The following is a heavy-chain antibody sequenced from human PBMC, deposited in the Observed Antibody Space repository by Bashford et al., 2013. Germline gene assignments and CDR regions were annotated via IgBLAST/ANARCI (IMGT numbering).Heavy chain of an antibody. CDR1: GGTFSSYA. Sequence: PVKVSCKASGGTFSSYAISWVRQAPGQGLEWMGRIIPILGIANYAQKFQGRVTITADKSTSTAYMELSSLRSDDTAVYYCARDHDYRLDPWAREPGHRLL. V-gene: IGHV1-69*04. CDR2: IIPILGIA. CDR3: ARDHDYRLDP. J-gene: IGHJ5*02. D-gene: IGHD5-12*01.